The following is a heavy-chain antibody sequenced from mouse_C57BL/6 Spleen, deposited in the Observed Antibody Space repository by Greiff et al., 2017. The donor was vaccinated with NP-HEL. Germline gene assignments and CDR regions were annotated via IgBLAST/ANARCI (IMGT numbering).Heavy chain of an antibody. CDR3: ARNWYFDV. CDR1: GFTFSDYG. Sequence: EVKVVESGGGLVKPGGSLKLSCAASGFTFSDYGMHWVRQAPEKGLEWVAYISSGRSTIYYADTVKGRFTISRDNAKNTLFLQMTSLRSEDTAMYYCARNWYFDVWGTGTTVTVSS. V-gene: IGHV5-17*01. CDR2: ISSGRSTI. J-gene: IGHJ1*03.